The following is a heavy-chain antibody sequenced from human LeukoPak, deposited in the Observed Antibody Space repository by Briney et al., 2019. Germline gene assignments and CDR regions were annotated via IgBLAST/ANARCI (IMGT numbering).Heavy chain of an antibody. D-gene: IGHD3-3*01. CDR3: ATDQDYDFWSGRFQGAFDI. CDR2: IIPISGTT. J-gene: IGHJ3*02. CDR1: GGTFTSYA. V-gene: IGHV1-69*06. Sequence: SVKVSCKTSGGTFTSYAITWVRQAPGQGLEWMGKIIPISGTTNYAQKFQGRVTMTEDTSTDTAYMELSSLRSEDTAVYYCATDQDYDFWSGRFQGAFDIWGQGTMVTVSS.